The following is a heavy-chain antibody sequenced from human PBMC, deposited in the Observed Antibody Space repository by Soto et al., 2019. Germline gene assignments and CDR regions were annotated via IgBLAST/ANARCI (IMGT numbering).Heavy chain of an antibody. CDR1: GYTFTGYY. Sequence: QVQLVQSGAEVKKPGASVKVSCKASGYTFTGYYMHWVRQAPGQGLEWMGWINPNSGGTNYAQKFQGRVTMTRDTSISTAYMELSRLRSDDTAVYYCAREDIYQPEPRNWFDPWGQGTLVTVSS. CDR3: AREDIYQPEPRNWFDP. J-gene: IGHJ5*02. V-gene: IGHV1-2*02. CDR2: INPNSGGT. D-gene: IGHD2-2*01.